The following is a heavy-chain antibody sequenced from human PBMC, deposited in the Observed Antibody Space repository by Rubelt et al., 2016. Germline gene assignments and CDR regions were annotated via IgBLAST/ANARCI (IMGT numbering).Heavy chain of an antibody. V-gene: IGHV4-59*08. Sequence: QVQLQESGPGLVKPSETLSLTCTVSGGSISSYYWSWIRQPPGKGLEWIGYIYYSGSTNYNPSLRGEVTIVVDTSKNQFSLKLSSVTAAETAVYYCARQFGYGSGRYNWFDPWGQGTLVTVSS. CDR3: ARQFGYGSGRYNWFDP. CDR1: GGSISSYY. D-gene: IGHD3-10*01. J-gene: IGHJ5*02. CDR2: IYYSGST.